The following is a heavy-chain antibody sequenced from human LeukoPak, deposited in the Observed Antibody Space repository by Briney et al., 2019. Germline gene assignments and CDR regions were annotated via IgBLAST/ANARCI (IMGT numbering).Heavy chain of an antibody. Sequence: KPSETLSLTCAVYGGSFSYYYWTWIRQPPGKGLEWIGEINHSGSTNYNPSLKSRVTISVDTSKNQFSLKLSSVTAADTAVYYCARGRYFDYWGQGTLVTVSS. J-gene: IGHJ4*02. V-gene: IGHV4-34*01. CDR3: ARGRYFDY. CDR1: GGSFSYYY. CDR2: INHSGST.